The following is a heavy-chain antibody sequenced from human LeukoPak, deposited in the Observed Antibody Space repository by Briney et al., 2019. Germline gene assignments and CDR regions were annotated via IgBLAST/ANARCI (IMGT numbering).Heavy chain of an antibody. V-gene: IGHV3-23*01. J-gene: IGHJ4*02. D-gene: IGHD1-1*01. CDR2: ISKSGDIT. CDR1: GFTFTNYA. CDR3: AKDASTTNNFYFFDY. Sequence: GGSLRLSCAASGFTFTNYAMTWVRQAPGKGLEWISGISKSGDITFYADSVKGRFTISRDTSKSAVYLQMNNLRAEDTSIYYCAKDASTTNNFYFFDYWGQGALATVSS.